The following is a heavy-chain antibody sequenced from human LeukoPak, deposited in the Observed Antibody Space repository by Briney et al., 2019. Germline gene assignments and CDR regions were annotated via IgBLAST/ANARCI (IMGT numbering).Heavy chain of an antibody. J-gene: IGHJ4*02. V-gene: IGHV3-21*01. CDR1: GFTFSSYS. D-gene: IGHD2-21*02. CDR3: ARDPTDGYLCGGDCYSPYFDY. Sequence: GGSLRLSCAASGFTFSSYSMNWVRQAPGKGLEWVSSISSSSSYIYYADSVKGRFTIYRDNAENTLYLQMNSLRAEDTAVYYCARDPTDGYLCGGDCYSPYFDYWGQGTLVTVSS. CDR2: ISSSSSYI.